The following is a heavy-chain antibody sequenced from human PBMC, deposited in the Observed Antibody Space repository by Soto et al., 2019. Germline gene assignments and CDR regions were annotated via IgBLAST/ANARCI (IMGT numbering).Heavy chain of an antibody. Sequence: PSETLSLTCTVSGGSISSYYWSWIRQPPGKGLEWIGYIYYSGSTNYNPSLKSRVTISVDTSKNQFSLKLSSVTAADTAVYYCARGVTMVRGVIIRLKYYPSCMAVWGKGT. CDR3: ARGVTMVRGVIIRLKYYPSCMAV. V-gene: IGHV4-59*01. J-gene: IGHJ6*03. CDR1: GGSISSYY. D-gene: IGHD3-10*01. CDR2: IYYSGST.